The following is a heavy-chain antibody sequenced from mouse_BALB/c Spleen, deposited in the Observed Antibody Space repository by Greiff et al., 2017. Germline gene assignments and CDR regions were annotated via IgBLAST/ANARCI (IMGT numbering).Heavy chain of an antibody. J-gene: IGHJ3*01. D-gene: IGHD2-14*01. CDR3: ARDGGYYRSPFAY. CDR1: GFSLTSYG. CDR2: IWAGGST. V-gene: IGHV2-9*02. Sequence: QVQLKESGPGLVAPSQSLSITCTVSGFSLTSYGVHWVRQPPGKGLEWLGVIWAGGSTNYNSALMSRLSISKDNSKSQVFLKMNSLQTDDTAMYYCARDGGYYRSPFAYWGQGTLVTVSA.